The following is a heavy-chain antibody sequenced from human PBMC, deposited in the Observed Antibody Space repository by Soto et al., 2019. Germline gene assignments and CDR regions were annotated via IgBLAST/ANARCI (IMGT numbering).Heavy chain of an antibody. J-gene: IGHJ4*02. Sequence: QVQLQESGPGLVKPSQTLSLTCTVSGGSISSGDYYWNWIRQHPGKGLEWIGYIHYSGSTDYNPSLKGRVTVSVDTSKNQFSLKLSSMTAADTAVYYCASSYYYGPFDYWGQGTLVTVSS. CDR1: GGSISSGDYY. V-gene: IGHV4-31*03. CDR3: ASSYYYGPFDY. CDR2: IHYSGST. D-gene: IGHD3-10*01.